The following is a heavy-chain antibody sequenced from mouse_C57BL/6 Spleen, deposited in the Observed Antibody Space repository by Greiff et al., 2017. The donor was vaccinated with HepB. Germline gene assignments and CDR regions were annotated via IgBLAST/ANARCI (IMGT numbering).Heavy chain of an antibody. V-gene: IGHV1-50*01. CDR1: GYTFTSYW. CDR3: ARDYSNLFDY. Sequence: QVQLQQPGAELVKPGASVKLSCKASGYTFTSYWIQWVKQRPGQGLEWIGEIDPSDSYTNYNQKFKGKATLTVDTSSSTAYMQLSSLTSEDSAVYYCARDYSNLFDYWGQGTTLTVSS. D-gene: IGHD2-5*01. CDR2: IDPSDSYT. J-gene: IGHJ2*01.